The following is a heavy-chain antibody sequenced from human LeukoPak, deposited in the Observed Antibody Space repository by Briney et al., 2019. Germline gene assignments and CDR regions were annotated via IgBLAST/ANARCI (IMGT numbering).Heavy chain of an antibody. D-gene: IGHD1-14*01. CDR3: ATETNGRHYDY. J-gene: IGHJ4*02. CDR2: IGPTGSDR. CDR1: GRTFSTSG. Sequence: GGSLRLSCTASGRTFSTSGFNWVRQAPGKGLEWVASIGPTGSDRYHADSIKGRFTISRDNANNFLYLQMNSLRAEDTAVYYCATETNGRHYDYWGQGTLLTVSS. V-gene: IGHV3-21*06.